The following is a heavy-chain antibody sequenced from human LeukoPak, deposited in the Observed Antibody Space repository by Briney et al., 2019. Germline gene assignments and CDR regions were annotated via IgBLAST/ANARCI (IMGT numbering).Heavy chain of an antibody. CDR1: GFAVSSQY. J-gene: IGHJ4*02. V-gene: IGHV3-66*01. CDR3: ASDEGNYFDY. CDR2: IYTGGNT. Sequence: GGSLRLSCAASGFAVSSQYMSWVRQAPGKGLEWVSVIYTGGNTHYADSVKGRFTISRDNARNSLFLQMNSLRAEDTAIYYCASDEGNYFDYWGQGTLVTVSS.